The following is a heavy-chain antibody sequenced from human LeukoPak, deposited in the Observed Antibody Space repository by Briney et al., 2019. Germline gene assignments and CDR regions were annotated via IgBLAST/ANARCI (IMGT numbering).Heavy chain of an antibody. Sequence: SETLSLTCAVYSGSFSGHYWSWIRQPPGKGLEWLGEINHSGSTNYNPSLESRVTISVDTSKNHFSLKLSSVTAADTAVYYCASGQYYDLWSGYYVDWGQGTLVTVSA. V-gene: IGHV4-34*01. CDR1: SGSFSGHY. J-gene: IGHJ4*02. CDR2: INHSGST. D-gene: IGHD3-3*01. CDR3: ASGQYYDLWSGYYVD.